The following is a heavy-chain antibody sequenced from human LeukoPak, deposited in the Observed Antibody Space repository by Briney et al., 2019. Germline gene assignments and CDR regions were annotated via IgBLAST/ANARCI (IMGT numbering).Heavy chain of an antibody. CDR3: ARESSFFNSSGWYEAPDY. D-gene: IGHD6-19*01. Sequence: SVKVSCKASGGTFSSYAISWVRQAPGQGLEWMGGIIPIFGTANYAQKFQGRVTITADESTSTACMELSSLRSEDTAVYYCARESSFFNSSGWYEAPDYWGQGTLVTVSS. J-gene: IGHJ4*02. CDR2: IIPIFGTA. V-gene: IGHV1-69*13. CDR1: GGTFSSYA.